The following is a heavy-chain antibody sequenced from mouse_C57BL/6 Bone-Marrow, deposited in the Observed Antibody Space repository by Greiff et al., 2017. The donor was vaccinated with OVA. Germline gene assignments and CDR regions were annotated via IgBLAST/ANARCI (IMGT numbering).Heavy chain of an antibody. D-gene: IGHD4-1*01. V-gene: IGHV1-26*01. J-gene: IGHJ3*01. CDR2: INPNNGGT. CDR3: ATGPVAY. Sequence: EVQLQQSGPELVKPGASVKISCKASGYTFTDYYMNWVKQSHGKSLEWIGDINPNNGGTSYNQKFKGKATLTVDKSSSTAYMELRSLTSEDAAVYYCATGPVAYWGQGTLVTVSA. CDR1: GYTFTDYY.